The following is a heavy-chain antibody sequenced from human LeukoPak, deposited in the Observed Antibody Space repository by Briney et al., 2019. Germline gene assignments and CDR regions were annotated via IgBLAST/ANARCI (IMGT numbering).Heavy chain of an antibody. Sequence: SETLSLTCTNSGGSITGSSYYWGWIRQSPGKGLEWIGNIYYSGSTYYNSSLKSRVTISIDTSKNHFSLRLTSVTASDTAVYFCTRGSYDVLTGRSTLGEYWGQGTLVAVSS. V-gene: IGHV4-39*02. CDR1: GGSITGSSYY. CDR3: TRGSYDVLTGRSTLGEY. CDR2: IYYSGST. D-gene: IGHD3-9*01. J-gene: IGHJ4*02.